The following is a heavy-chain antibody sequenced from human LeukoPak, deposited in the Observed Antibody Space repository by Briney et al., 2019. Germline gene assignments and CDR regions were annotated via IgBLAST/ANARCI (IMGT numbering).Heavy chain of an antibody. CDR2: VHLDGRT. V-gene: IGHV4-4*02. D-gene: IGHD3-16*01. Sequence: PSGTLSLTCGVSGGSVINTNWWTWVRQPPGKGLEWIGEVHLDGRTNYNPSLESRLTMSVDVSENQVSLKLTSVTAADTAVYYCARLMGSDYWGQGTLVTVSS. CDR3: ARLMGSDY. J-gene: IGHJ4*02. CDR1: GGSVINTNW.